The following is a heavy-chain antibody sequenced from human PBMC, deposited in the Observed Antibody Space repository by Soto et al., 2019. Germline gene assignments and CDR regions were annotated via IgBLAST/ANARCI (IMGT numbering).Heavy chain of an antibody. CDR3: ADLDAR. CDR1: GLTFRGSW. J-gene: IGHJ4*02. Sequence: EVQVVESGGGLVQPGGSLRLFCVTSGLTFRGSWMTWVRQAPGKGLEWVATIKDDGSDKYYLDSVKGRFTISRDNAKNSVFLQMDSLRVEDTAVYYCADLDARWGQGTLVTVSS. V-gene: IGHV3-7*01. CDR2: IKDDGSDK.